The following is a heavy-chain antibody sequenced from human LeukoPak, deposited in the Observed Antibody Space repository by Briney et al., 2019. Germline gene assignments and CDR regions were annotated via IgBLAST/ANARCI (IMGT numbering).Heavy chain of an antibody. CDR1: GGSISSHY. J-gene: IGHJ4*02. D-gene: IGHD3-22*01. V-gene: IGHV4-59*11. Sequence: PSETLSLTCTVSGGSISSHYWSWIRQPPGKGLEWIGYIYYTGSTKFNPSLKSRVTISVDTSKNQFSLKLSSVTAADTAVYYCATGGGVTYYDSTGYLWYFDYWGQGTLVTVSS. CDR2: IYYTGST. CDR3: ATGGGVTYYDSTGYLWYFDY.